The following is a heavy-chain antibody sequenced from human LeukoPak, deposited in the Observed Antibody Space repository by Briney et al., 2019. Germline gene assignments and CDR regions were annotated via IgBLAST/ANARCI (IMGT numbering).Heavy chain of an antibody. D-gene: IGHD5-24*01. CDR1: GYSISSGYY. J-gene: IGHJ5*02. Sequence: SETLSLTCTVSGYSISSGYYWGWIRQPPGKGLEWIGSIYHSGSTYYNPSLKSRVTISVDTSKNQFSLQLSSVTPEDTAVYYCARQNNTYHHYNLGWFDPWGQGTLVTVSS. V-gene: IGHV4-38-2*02. CDR3: ARQNNTYHHYNLGWFDP. CDR2: IYHSGST.